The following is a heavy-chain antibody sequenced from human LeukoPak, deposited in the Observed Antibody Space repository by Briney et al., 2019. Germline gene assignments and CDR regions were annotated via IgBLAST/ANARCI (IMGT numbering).Heavy chain of an antibody. CDR2: ISSSSSYI. D-gene: IGHD3-22*01. CDR3: ARDIVVVGFDY. CDR1: GFTFSSYS. J-gene: IGHJ4*02. Sequence: GGSLRLSCAASGFTFSSYSMNWVRQAPGKGLEWVSSISSSSSYIYYADSVKGRITISRDNAKNSLYLQMNRLRAEDTAVYYCARDIVVVGFDYWGQGTLVTVSS. V-gene: IGHV3-21*01.